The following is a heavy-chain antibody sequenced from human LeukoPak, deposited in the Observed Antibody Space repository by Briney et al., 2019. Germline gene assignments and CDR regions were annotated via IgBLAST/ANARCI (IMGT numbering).Heavy chain of an antibody. CDR2: ISYDGSNK. V-gene: IGHV3-30-3*01. CDR3: VREYSSGYYRTFDY. J-gene: IGHJ4*02. CDR1: GFIFSSYA. Sequence: PGGSLRLSCAAAGFIFSSYAMHWVRQAPGRGLEWVAIISYDGSNKYYADSVKGRLTISRDNSKNTLYLQMHSLRAEDTAVYYCVREYSSGYYRTFDYWGQGTLVTVSS. D-gene: IGHD3-22*01.